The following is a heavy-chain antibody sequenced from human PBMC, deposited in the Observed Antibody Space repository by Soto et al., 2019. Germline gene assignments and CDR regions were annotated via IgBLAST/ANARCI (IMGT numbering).Heavy chain of an antibody. D-gene: IGHD5-12*01. CDR3: AKDRLGYTTNFDY. J-gene: IGHJ4*02. CDR1: GFTFSSYA. V-gene: IGHV3-23*01. CDR2: ISGSGGST. Sequence: PWWSLRLSCAASGFTFSSYAMSWVRQSPGKGLEWVSAISGSGGSTYYSDSVKGRFTISRDNSKNTLYLQMNSLRAEDTAVYYCAKDRLGYTTNFDYWGQGTLVTVSS.